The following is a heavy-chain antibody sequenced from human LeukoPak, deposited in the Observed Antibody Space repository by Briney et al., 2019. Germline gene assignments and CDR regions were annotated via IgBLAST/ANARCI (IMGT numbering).Heavy chain of an antibody. V-gene: IGHV1-69*01. Sequence: SVKVSCKASGGTFSSYASSWVRQAPGQGLEWMGGIIPIFGTANYAQKFQGRVTITADESTSTAYMELSSLRSEDTAVYYCARHRALGQIPRTPYYYYGMDVWGQGTTVTVSS. D-gene: IGHD2-15*01. CDR3: ARHRALGQIPRTPYYYYGMDV. CDR2: IIPIFGTA. CDR1: GGTFSSYA. J-gene: IGHJ6*02.